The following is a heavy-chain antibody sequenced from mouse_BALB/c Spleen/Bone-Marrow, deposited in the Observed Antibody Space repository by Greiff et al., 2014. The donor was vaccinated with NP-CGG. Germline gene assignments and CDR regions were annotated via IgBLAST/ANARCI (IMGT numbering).Heavy chain of an antibody. Sequence: VQLQQSGPELVRPGVSVKISCKGSGYTFTDYAMHWVKQSHAKSLEWIGVISTYSGNTNYNQKFKGKATMTVDKSTSTAYMELARLTSEDSAIYYCARYGYGSSYYAMDYWGQGTSVNVSS. D-gene: IGHD1-1*01. CDR1: GYTFTDYA. V-gene: IGHV1-67*01. CDR3: ARYGYGSSYYAMDY. J-gene: IGHJ4*01. CDR2: ISTYSGNT.